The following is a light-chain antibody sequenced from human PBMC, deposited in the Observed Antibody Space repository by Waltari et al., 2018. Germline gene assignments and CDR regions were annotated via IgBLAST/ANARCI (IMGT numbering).Light chain of an antibody. CDR3: SSCTRSGTPLYV. CDR1: SNDIGTYDY. J-gene: IGLJ1*01. CDR2: DVS. Sequence: QSALTQPASVSGSPGQSITVSCTGTSNDIGTYDYVCWYQPHPGKAPKLMIYDVSNRPSGVSSRFSGSKSGNTASLTISGLQTEDEADYYCSSCTRSGTPLYVFGTGTKVTVL. V-gene: IGLV2-14*03.